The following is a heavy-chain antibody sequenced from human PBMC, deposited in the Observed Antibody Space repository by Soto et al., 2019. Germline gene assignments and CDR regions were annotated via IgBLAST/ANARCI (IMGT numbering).Heavy chain of an antibody. CDR3: AKDLVLRYFDWLSSTDY. CDR1: GFTFSSYA. D-gene: IGHD3-9*01. Sequence: GGSLRLSCAASGFTFSSYAMSWVRQAPGKGLEWVSAISGSGGSTYYADSVKGRFTISRDNSKNTRYLQMNSLRAEDTAVYYCAKDLVLRYFDWLSSTDYWGQGTLVTVSS. J-gene: IGHJ4*02. CDR2: ISGSGGST. V-gene: IGHV3-23*01.